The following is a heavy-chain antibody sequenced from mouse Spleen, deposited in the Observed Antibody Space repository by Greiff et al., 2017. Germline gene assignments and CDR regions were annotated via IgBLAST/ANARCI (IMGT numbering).Heavy chain of an antibody. V-gene: IGHV1-19*01. CDR2: INPYNGGT. CDR1: GYTFTDYY. CDR3: ARSTMVTRVFDY. Sequence: VQLQQSGPVLVKPGASVKMSCKASGYTFTDYYMNWVKQSHGKSLEWIGVINPYNGGTSYNQKFKGKATLTVDKSSSTAYMELNSLTSEDSAVYYCARSTMVTRVFDYWGQGTTLTVSS. J-gene: IGHJ2*01. D-gene: IGHD2-1*01.